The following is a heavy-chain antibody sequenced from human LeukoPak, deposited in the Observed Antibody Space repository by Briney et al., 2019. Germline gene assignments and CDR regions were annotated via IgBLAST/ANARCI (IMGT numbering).Heavy chain of an antibody. J-gene: IGHJ4*02. D-gene: IGHD3-10*01. Sequence: GGSLRLSCAASGFTFSSYGMHWVRQAPGKGLEWVANIKQDGSEKYYIDSVKGRFTISRDNAKNSLYLQMNSLRVEEAAVYYCASMKGSGTYSSFDFWGQGTLVTVSS. CDR1: GFTFSSYG. CDR2: IKQDGSEK. CDR3: ASMKGSGTYSSFDF. V-gene: IGHV3-7*01.